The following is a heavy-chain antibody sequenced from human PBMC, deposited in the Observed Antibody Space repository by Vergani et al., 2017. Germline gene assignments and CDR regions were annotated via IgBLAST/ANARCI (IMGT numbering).Heavy chain of an antibody. CDR3: AKVNRPGIVVVPAAMEFDD. CDR2: VYSGGSRT. J-gene: IGHJ4*02. Sequence: EVQLLESGGGLVQPGGSLRLSCAASGFTFSSYAMSWVRQAPAKGLEWGSVVYSGGSRTNYEDSVKGRFTISRDNSKNTLYLQMNRLRAEDKAVYYCAKVNRPGIVVVPAAMEFDDGGEGCLVTVSS. V-gene: IGHV3-23*03. CDR1: GFTFSSYA. D-gene: IGHD2-2*01.